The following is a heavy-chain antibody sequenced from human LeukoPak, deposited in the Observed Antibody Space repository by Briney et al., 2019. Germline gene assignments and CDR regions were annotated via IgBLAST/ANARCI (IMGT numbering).Heavy chain of an antibody. J-gene: IGHJ5*02. V-gene: IGHV3-48*01. CDR3: ASFNVINYFDP. CDR2: TSYSSTTI. CDR1: GFTFRSYN. D-gene: IGHD2/OR15-2a*01. Sequence: GGSLRLSCAASGFTFRSYNMNWVRQAPGKGLEWISYTSYSSTTIYYADSVKGRFTISRDNAKNSLYLQMNNLRAEDTALYYCASFNVINYFDPWGQGTLVTVSS.